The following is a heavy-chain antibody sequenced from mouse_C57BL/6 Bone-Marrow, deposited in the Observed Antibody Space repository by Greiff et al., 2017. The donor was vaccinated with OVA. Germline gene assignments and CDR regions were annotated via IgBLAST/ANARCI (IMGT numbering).Heavy chain of an antibody. Sequence: VKLQQPGAELVRPGSSVKLSCKASGYTFTSYWMDWVKQRPGQGLEWIGNIYPSDSYTHYNQKFKDKATLTVDKSSSTAYMQLSSLTSEDSAIYYCARGGYGSNDMDDWGQGTTLTVSS. J-gene: IGHJ2*01. V-gene: IGHV1-61*01. CDR1: GYTFTSYW. CDR3: ARGGYGSNDMDD. CDR2: IYPSDSYT. D-gene: IGHD1-1*01.